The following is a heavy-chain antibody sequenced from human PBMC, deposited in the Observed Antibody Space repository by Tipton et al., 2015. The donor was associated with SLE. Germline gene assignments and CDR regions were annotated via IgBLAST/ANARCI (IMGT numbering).Heavy chain of an antibody. CDR1: GGSISSGSYY. CDR2: IYTSGST. Sequence: LRLSCTVSGGSISSGSYYWSWIRQPAGKGLEWIGYIYTSGSTNYNPSLKSRVTISVDTSKNQFSLKLSSVTAADTAVYYCARADFWSGYFDYWGQGTLVTVSS. D-gene: IGHD3-3*01. J-gene: IGHJ4*02. V-gene: IGHV4-61*09. CDR3: ARADFWSGYFDY.